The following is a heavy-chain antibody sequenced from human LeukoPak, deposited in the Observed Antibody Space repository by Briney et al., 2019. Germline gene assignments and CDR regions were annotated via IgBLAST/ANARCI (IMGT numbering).Heavy chain of an antibody. CDR3: VKERGEYSSSSSDY. CDR2: ISYTGNTK. J-gene: IGHJ4*02. D-gene: IGHD6-6*01. CDR1: GFTFNNYG. V-gene: IGHV3-30*18. Sequence: PGGSLRLSCGASGFTFNNYGMQWVRQAPGKGLDWVAVISYTGNTKYYADSVRGRFTISRDNSKNTLYLQMNSLRAEDTAVYSCVKERGEYSSSSSDYWGQGTLVTVSS.